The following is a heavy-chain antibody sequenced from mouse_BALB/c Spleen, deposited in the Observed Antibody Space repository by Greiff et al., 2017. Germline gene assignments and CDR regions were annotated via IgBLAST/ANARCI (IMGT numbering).Heavy chain of an antibody. J-gene: IGHJ2*01. V-gene: IGHV5-6-4*01. CDR1: GFTFSSYT. Sequence: EVQVVESGGGLVQPGGSRKLSCAASGFTFSSYTMSWVRQTPEKRLEWVATISSGGSYTYYPDSVKGRFTISRDNAKNTLYLQMSSLKSEDTAMYYCTRDDFDYWGQGTTLTVSS. CDR2: ISSGGSYT. CDR3: TRDDFDY.